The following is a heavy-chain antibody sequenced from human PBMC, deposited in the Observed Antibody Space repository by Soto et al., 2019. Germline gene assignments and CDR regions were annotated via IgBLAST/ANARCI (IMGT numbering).Heavy chain of an antibody. CDR3: SSSYYCGSGSYDY. Sequence: SETLSLTCTVSGGSISSYYWSWIRQPPGKGLEWIGYIYYSGSTNYNPSLKSRVTISVDTSKNQFSLKLSSVTAADTAVYYCSSSYYCGSGSYDYWGQGTLVTVSS. D-gene: IGHD3-10*01. CDR2: IYYSGST. CDR1: GGSISSYY. J-gene: IGHJ4*02. V-gene: IGHV4-59*01.